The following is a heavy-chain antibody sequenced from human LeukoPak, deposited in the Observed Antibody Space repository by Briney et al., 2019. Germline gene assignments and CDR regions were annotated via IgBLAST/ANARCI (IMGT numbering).Heavy chain of an antibody. D-gene: IGHD6-19*01. CDR1: GYTFTGYY. CDR3: ARGSYSSGWNLDY. CDR2: INPNSDGT. J-gene: IGHJ4*02. V-gene: IGHV1-2*02. Sequence: ASVKVSCKASGYTFTGYYMHWVRQAPGQGLEWMGWINPNSDGTNYAQKFQGRVTMTRDTSISTAYMELSRLRSDDTAVYYCARGSYSSGWNLDYWGQGTLVTVSS.